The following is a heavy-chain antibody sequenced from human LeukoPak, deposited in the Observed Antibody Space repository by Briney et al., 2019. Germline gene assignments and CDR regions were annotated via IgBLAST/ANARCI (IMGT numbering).Heavy chain of an antibody. D-gene: IGHD5-18*01. CDR3: ARQRRIQLWSVGFDY. CDR1: GGSISSYY. J-gene: IGHJ4*02. V-gene: IGHV4-39*01. Sequence: SETLSLTCTVSGGSISSYYWGWIRQPPGKGLEWIGSIYYSGSTYYNPSLKSRVTISVDTSKNQFSLKLSSVTAADTAVYYCARQRRIQLWSVGFDYWGQGTLVTVSS. CDR2: IYYSGST.